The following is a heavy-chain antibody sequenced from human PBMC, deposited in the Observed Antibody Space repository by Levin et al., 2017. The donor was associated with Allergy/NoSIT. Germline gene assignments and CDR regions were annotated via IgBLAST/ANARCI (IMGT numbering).Heavy chain of an antibody. CDR3: ARDSIVATDYFYYYMDV. D-gene: IGHD5-12*01. V-gene: IGHV3-9*01. Sequence: GGSLRLSCAASGFSFDDYAMHWVRQAPGKGLEWVSGISWKSSSIRYADSVKGRFTISRDNAKNSLYLEMNSLRAEDTALYYCARDSIVATDYFYYYMDVWGTGTMVTVSS. J-gene: IGHJ6*03. CDR1: GFSFDDYA. CDR2: ISWKSSSI.